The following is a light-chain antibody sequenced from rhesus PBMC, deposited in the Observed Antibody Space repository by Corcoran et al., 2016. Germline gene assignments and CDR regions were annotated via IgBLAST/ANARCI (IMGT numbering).Light chain of an antibody. CDR3: QQGYNTPRT. V-gene: IGKV1-18*01. CDR1: QGISSW. Sequence: DIQMTQSPSSLSASVGDKVTITCRASQGISSWLAWYQTKPGKAPNLLIYKASSLQSGVPSRFTGSGSGTDYTLTISSLQPEDFATYYCQQGYNTPRTFGQGTKVEVK. J-gene: IGKJ1*01. CDR2: KAS.